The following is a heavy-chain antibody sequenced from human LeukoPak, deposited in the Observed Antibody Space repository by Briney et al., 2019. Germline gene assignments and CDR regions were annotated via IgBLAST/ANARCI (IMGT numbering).Heavy chain of an antibody. D-gene: IGHD3-22*01. J-gene: IGHJ6*02. V-gene: IGHV3-30-3*01. CDR1: GFTFSSYA. CDR3: ARETYYYDSSGYSVDV. Sequence: PPGGSLRLSGAASGFTFSSYAMHWVRQAPGKGLEWVAVISYDGSNKYYADSVKGRFTISRDNSKNTLYLQMNSLRAEDTAVYYCARETYYYDSSGYSVDVWGQGTTVTVSS. CDR2: ISYDGSNK.